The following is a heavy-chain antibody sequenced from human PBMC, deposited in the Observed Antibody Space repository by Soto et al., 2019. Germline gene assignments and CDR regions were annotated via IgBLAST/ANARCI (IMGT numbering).Heavy chain of an antibody. CDR3: ARDWVGHYYGMDV. CDR1: GGSISSGDYY. Sequence: SETLSLTCTVSGGSISSGDYYWSWIRQPPGKGLEWIGYIYYSGSTYYNPSLKSRVTISVDTSKNQFSLKLGSVTAADTAVYYWARDWVGHYYGMDVWGQGTTVTVAS. D-gene: IGHD3-16*01. CDR2: IYYSGST. J-gene: IGHJ6*02. V-gene: IGHV4-30-4*01.